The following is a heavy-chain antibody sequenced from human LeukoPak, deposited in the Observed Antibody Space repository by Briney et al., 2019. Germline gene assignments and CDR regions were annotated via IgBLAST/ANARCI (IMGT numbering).Heavy chain of an antibody. CDR3: AKDLAVRSFDY. CDR2: INSGGTTT. CDR1: GFTLSTYW. Sequence: GGSLRLSCAASGFTLSTYWMHWVRQAPGKVPVWVSRINSGGTTTQYADSVKGRFAISRDNSKNTLYLQMNSLRAEDTAVYYCAKDLAVRSFDYWGQGTLVTVSS. J-gene: IGHJ4*02. V-gene: IGHV3-74*01. D-gene: IGHD6-6*01.